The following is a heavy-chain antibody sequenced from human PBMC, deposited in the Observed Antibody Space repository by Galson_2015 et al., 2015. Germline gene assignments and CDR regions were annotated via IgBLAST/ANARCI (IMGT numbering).Heavy chain of an antibody. J-gene: IGHJ3*02. Sequence: PALVKPTQTLTLTCTFSGFSLGTSGVGVGWIRQPPGEALEWLALIYWDDDKRYSPSLKSRLTITKDTSKNQVVLTMTNMDPVDTATYYCARDAYGDYGGHDAFDIWGQGAVVTVSS. CDR1: GFSLGTSGVG. D-gene: IGHD4-17*01. CDR2: IYWDDDK. V-gene: IGHV2-5*02. CDR3: ARDAYGDYGGHDAFDI.